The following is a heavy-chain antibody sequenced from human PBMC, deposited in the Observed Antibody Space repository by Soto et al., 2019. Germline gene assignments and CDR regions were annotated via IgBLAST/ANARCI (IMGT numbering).Heavy chain of an antibody. Sequence: GGSLRLSCAASGFTFSDYYMSWIRQAPGKGLEWVSYISSSGSTIYYADSVKGRFTISRDNAKNSLYLQMNSLRAEDTAVYYCARDRIAAAGAYYYDYWGQGTLVTVSS. CDR3: ARDRIAAAGAYYYDY. V-gene: IGHV3-11*01. J-gene: IGHJ4*02. CDR2: ISSSGSTI. CDR1: GFTFSDYY. D-gene: IGHD6-13*01.